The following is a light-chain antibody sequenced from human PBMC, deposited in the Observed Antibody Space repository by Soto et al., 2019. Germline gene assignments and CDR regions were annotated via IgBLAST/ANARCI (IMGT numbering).Light chain of an antibody. J-gene: IGLJ3*02. Sequence: QTVVTQEPSFSLSPGGTVTLTCGLSFCSVSTTHLPSWYQQTPGQPPRTIFYNTNTRPSGVPDRFSGSILGNKAALTITGAQADDETDYDCVLFMGRGLWVCGEGTKLTV. CDR2: NTN. CDR1: FCSVSTTHL. V-gene: IGLV8-61*01. CDR3: VLFMGRGLWV.